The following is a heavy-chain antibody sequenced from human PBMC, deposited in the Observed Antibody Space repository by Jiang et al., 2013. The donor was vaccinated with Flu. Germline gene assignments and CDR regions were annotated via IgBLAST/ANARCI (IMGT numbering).Heavy chain of an antibody. J-gene: IGHJ4*02. Sequence: QLVESGGGLVQPGGSLRLSCAASGFTFSSYSMNWVRQAPGKGLEWVSYISSSSSTIYYADSVKGRFTISRDNAKNSLYLQMNSLRDEDTAVYYCARDLAGTAYYYDSSGYYGYYFDYWGQGTLVTVSS. CDR1: GFTFSSYS. CDR2: ISSSSSTI. D-gene: IGHD3-22*01. CDR3: ARDLAGTAYYYDSSGYYGYYFDY. V-gene: IGHV3-48*02.